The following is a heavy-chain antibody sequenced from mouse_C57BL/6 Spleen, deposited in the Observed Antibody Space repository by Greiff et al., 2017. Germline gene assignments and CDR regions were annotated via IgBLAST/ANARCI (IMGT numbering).Heavy chain of an antibody. J-gene: IGHJ4*01. D-gene: IGHD2-10*02. Sequence: QVQLQQSGPGLVQPSQSLSITCTVSGFSLTSYGVHWVRQSPGKGLEWLGVIWSGGSPDYNAAFISRLSISKDNSKSQVFFKMDSLQSDDTAIYYCARYGNYGDAMDYWGQGTSVTVSS. CDR2: IWSGGSP. V-gene: IGHV2-2*01. CDR3: ARYGNYGDAMDY. CDR1: GFSLTSYG.